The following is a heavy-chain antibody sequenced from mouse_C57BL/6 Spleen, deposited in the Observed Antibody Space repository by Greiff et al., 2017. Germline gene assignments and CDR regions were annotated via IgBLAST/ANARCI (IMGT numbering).Heavy chain of an antibody. CDR1: GYTFTGYW. D-gene: IGHD2-4*01. CDR2: ILPGSGST. V-gene: IGHV1-9*01. Sequence: VQRVESGAELMKPGASVKLSCKATGYTFTGYWIEWVKQRPGHGLEWIGEILPGSGSTKYNEKFKGKATFTADTSSNTAYMHLISLTTEDSAIYYCAIYYDYEGYFDYWGQGTTLTVSS. J-gene: IGHJ2*01. CDR3: AIYYDYEGYFDY.